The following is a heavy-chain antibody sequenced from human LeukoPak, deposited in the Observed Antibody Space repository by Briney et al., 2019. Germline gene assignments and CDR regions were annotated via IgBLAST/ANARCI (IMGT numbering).Heavy chain of an antibody. CDR2: IYYSGST. J-gene: IGHJ5*02. V-gene: IGHV4-59*08. Sequence: PSETLSLTCTVSGGSISSYYWSWIRQPPGKGLEWIGYIYYSGSTNYNPSLKSRVTISVDTSKNQFSLKLSSVTAADTAVYYCARQAYYYGSGSYYWWFDPWGREPWSPSPQ. CDR3: ARQAYYYGSGSYYWWFDP. CDR1: GGSISSYY. D-gene: IGHD3-10*01.